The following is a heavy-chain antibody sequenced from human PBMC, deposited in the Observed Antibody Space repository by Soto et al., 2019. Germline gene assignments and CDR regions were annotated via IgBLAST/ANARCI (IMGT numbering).Heavy chain of an antibody. J-gene: IGHJ1*01. CDR1: GFSFSYAW. D-gene: IGHD2-15*01. CDR3: PSDGQGGPPN. Sequence: EVQLVESGGGLVKPGGSLRLTCAASGFSFSYAWMRWVRQTPGKGLEWVGRIKSQTEGGTTDYAAPLKDRFTISRDDSKDTLYLQMKSLKTEDTAVYYCPSDGQGGPPNWGEGTLVAVSS. V-gene: IGHV3-15*01. CDR2: IKSQTEGGTT.